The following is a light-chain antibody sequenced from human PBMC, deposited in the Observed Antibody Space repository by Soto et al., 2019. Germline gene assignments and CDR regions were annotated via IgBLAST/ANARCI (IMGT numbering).Light chain of an antibody. V-gene: IGLV2-14*03. J-gene: IGLJ1*01. CDR1: SSDVGGYNF. Sequence: QSVLTQPASVSGSPGQSITISSTGTSSDVGGYNFVSWYQQHPDKAPKLVIFDVSNRPSGVSNRFSGSKSGSTASLTISGLQTEDEADYYCASYTSSRTEVFGTGTKLTVL. CDR2: DVS. CDR3: ASYTSSRTEV.